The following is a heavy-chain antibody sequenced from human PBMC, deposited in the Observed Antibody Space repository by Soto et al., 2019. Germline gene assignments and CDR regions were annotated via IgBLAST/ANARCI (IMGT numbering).Heavy chain of an antibody. CDR2: INQSANT. J-gene: IGHJ6*02. V-gene: IGHV4-34*01. Sequence: QVHLQQWGAGVLKPSETLSLTCAVSGGSFSGYYWTWIRQIPGKGLGWIGEINQSANTKYNPSLMSRVTMSVDTSRNQFSLKLRSVTAADTAVYYCARPSYALNWDFHYGMQVWGQGTSVTVSS. CDR1: GGSFSGYY. CDR3: ARPSYALNWDFHYGMQV. D-gene: IGHD2-2*01.